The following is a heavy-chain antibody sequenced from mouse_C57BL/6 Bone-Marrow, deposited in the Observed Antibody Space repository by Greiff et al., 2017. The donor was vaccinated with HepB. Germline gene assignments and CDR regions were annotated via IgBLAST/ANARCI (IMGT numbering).Heavy chain of an antibody. CDR3: IPTSWFAY. J-gene: IGHJ3*01. Sequence: VQLQQSGAELVRPGASVKLSCTASGFNIKDDYMHWVKQRPEQGLEWIGWIDPENGDTEYASKFQGKATITADTSSNTAYLQHSSLTSEDTAVYYCIPTSWFAYWGQGTLVTVSA. V-gene: IGHV14-4*01. CDR1: GFNIKDDY. CDR2: IDPENGDT.